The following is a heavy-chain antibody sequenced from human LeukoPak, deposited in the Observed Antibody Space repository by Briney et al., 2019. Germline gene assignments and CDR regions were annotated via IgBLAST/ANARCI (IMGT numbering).Heavy chain of an antibody. CDR2: ISAYNGNT. D-gene: IGHD3-9*01. CDR1: GYTFTSYG. J-gene: IGHJ6*02. CDR3: AREGTYYDILTGYHLWLNYYYYGMDV. Sequence: ASVKVSCKASGYTFTSYGISWVRQAPGQGLEWMGWISAYNGNTNYAQKLQDRVTMTTDTSTSTAYMELRSLRSDDTAVYYCAREGTYYDILTGYHLWLNYYYYGMDVWGQGTTVTVSS. V-gene: IGHV1-18*01.